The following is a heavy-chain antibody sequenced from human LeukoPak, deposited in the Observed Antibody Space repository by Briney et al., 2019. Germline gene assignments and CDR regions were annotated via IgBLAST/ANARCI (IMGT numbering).Heavy chain of an antibody. Sequence: SVKVSCKASGGTFSSYAISWVRQAPGQGLEWMGGIIPIFGTANYAQKFQCRVTITADESTSTAYMELSSLRSEDTAVYYCARDGYSYGWQAFFDYWGQGTLVTVSS. CDR1: GGTFSSYA. V-gene: IGHV1-69*13. D-gene: IGHD5-18*01. CDR2: IIPIFGTA. J-gene: IGHJ4*02. CDR3: ARDGYSYGWQAFFDY.